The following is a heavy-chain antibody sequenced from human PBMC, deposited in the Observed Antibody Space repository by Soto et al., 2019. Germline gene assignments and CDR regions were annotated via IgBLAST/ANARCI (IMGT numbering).Heavy chain of an antibody. D-gene: IGHD2-8*01. CDR2: ISGYNGDT. CDR3: AKNGQPPYYYYGLDV. Sequence: QGHLVQSEAEVKKPGASVKVSCKASGYTFTRYGISWVRQAPGQGLEWMGWISGYNGDTNYAQKFQDRVSMTIDTCTGTAYMELRILTSDDTAIYYCAKNGQPPYYYYGLDVWGQGTKVTVSS. J-gene: IGHJ6*02. V-gene: IGHV1-18*01. CDR1: GYTFTRYG.